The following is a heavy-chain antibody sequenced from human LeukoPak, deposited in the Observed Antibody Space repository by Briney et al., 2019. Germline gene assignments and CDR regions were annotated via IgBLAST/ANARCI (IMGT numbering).Heavy chain of an antibody. CDR2: IYYSGST. CDR1: GGSISSSSYY. V-gene: IGHV4-39*07. Sequence: PSETLSLTCTVSGGSISSSSYYWGWIRQPPGKGLEWIGSIYYSGSTYFNPSLKSRVTISVDTSKNQFSLKLPSVTAADTAVFYCARATSGGSRPAFFDYWGQGTLVTVSS. CDR3: ARATSGGSRPAFFDY. D-gene: IGHD2-15*01. J-gene: IGHJ4*02.